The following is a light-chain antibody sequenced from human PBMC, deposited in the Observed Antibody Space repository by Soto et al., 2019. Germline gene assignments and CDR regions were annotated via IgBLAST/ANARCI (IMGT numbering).Light chain of an antibody. J-gene: IGKJ1*01. Sequence: DIHMTQSPSTLPGSLGDRVTITCRASQIISSWFAWYQQKPGKAPKLLIYKASTLKSGVTSRCSGSGSGTEFTLTISSLQPEDFVAYFCQQSYSRPPTFGQGTKVDIK. V-gene: IGKV1-5*03. CDR2: KAS. CDR1: QIISSW. CDR3: QQSYSRPPT.